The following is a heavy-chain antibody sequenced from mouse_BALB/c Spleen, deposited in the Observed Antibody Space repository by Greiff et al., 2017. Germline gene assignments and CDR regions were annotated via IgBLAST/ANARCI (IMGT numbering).Heavy chain of an antibody. CDR3: ARQLGLRGAMDY. CDR1: GFTFRSFG. D-gene: IGHD3-1*01. V-gene: IGHV5-17*02. Sequence: EVMLVESGGGLVQPGGSRKLSCAASGFTFRSFGMHWVRQAPEKGLEWVAYISSGSSTIYYADTVKGRFTISRDNPKNTLFLQMTSLRSEDTAMYYCARQLGLRGAMDYWGQGTSVTVSS. J-gene: IGHJ4*01. CDR2: ISSGSSTI.